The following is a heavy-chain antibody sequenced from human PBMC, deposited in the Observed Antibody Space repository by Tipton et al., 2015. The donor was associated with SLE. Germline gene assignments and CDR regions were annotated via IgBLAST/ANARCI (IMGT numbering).Heavy chain of an antibody. J-gene: IGHJ4*02. CDR1: GDSMSSSSYH. CDR3: ARVTGHSSGWYGWVDY. V-gene: IGHV4-61*09. CDR2: IYSTGST. Sequence: TLSLTCSVSGDSMSSSSYHWSWIRQPAGKGLEWIGHIYSTGSTNYNPSLAGRVTMSVDTSKNQFSLKLSSVTAADTAVYYCARVTGHSSGWYGWVDYWGQGTLVTVSS. D-gene: IGHD6-19*01.